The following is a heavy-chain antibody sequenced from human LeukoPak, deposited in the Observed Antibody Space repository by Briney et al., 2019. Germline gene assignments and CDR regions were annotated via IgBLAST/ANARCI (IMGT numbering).Heavy chain of an antibody. CDR1: GVSISSYY. CDR3: ARDTWFGAGRTFDY. Sequence: SETLSLTCTVSGVSISSYYWSWIRQPAGKGLEWIGRIHTSGSTNYNPSLKSRVTISVDTSKNQFSLRLSSVTAADTAVYYCARDTWFGAGRTFDYWGQGTLVTVSS. CDR2: IHTSGST. D-gene: IGHD3-10*01. J-gene: IGHJ4*02. V-gene: IGHV4-4*07.